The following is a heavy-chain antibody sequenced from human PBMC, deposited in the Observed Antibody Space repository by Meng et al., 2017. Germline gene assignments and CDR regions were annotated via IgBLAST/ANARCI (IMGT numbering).Heavy chain of an antibody. CDR3: AREWYSSSWFLPDYFYGMDV. V-gene: IGHV1-69*10. CDR1: GGTFSSYT. D-gene: IGHD6-13*01. CDR2: IIPILGIA. J-gene: IGHJ6*02. Sequence: SSVNVSRKASGGTFSSYTISWMRQAPGQGLEWMGGIIPILGIANHAQKFQSRVTITADKSTSTAYMELSSLRSEDTAVYYCAREWYSSSWFLPDYFYGMDVWGQGTTVTVSS.